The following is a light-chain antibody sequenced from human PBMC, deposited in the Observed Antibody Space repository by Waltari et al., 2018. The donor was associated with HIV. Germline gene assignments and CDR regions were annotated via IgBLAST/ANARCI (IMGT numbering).Light chain of an antibody. CDR3: TSYTSSTHVI. Sequence: QSALTQPASVSGSPGQPITISCTGTSSDVGAYNYVSWYQQHPDRAPKLMIYEVSNRPLGVSNRFSGSKSGNTASLTISGLQAEDEADYYCTSYTSSTHVIFGGGTKLTVL. CDR2: EVS. V-gene: IGLV2-14*01. CDR1: SSDVGAYNY. J-gene: IGLJ2*01.